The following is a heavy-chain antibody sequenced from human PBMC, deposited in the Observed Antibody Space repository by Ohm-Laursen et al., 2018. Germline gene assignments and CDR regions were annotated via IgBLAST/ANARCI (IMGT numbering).Heavy chain of an antibody. J-gene: IGHJ6*02. CDR3: ARDRPPDYDWDV. V-gene: IGHV1-69*06. Sequence: GSSVKVSCKASGDTFSSYGISWVRQAPGQGLEWMGGIIPVYGTVYYAQKFQGKVTIMADKSTSTVYMEVSSLRSEDTAVYYCARDRPPDYDWDVWGQGTSVTVSS. CDR1: GDTFSSYG. CDR2: IIPVYGTV. D-gene: IGHD3-3*01.